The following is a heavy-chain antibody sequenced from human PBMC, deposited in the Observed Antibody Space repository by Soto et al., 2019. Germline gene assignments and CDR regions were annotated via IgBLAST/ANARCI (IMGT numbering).Heavy chain of an antibody. CDR3: ARGKRGSSWYRGEEKYYYYGMDV. D-gene: IGHD6-13*01. V-gene: IGHV4-59*12. CDR2: IYYSGST. Sequence: SETLSLTCTVSGGSISSYYWSWIRQPPGKGLEWIGYIYYSGSTNYNPSLKSRVTFSIDTSKRQFSLKVRSVTAADTAVYYCARGKRGSSWYRGEEKYYYYGMDVWGQGTLVTVSS. J-gene: IGHJ6*02. CDR1: GGSISSYY.